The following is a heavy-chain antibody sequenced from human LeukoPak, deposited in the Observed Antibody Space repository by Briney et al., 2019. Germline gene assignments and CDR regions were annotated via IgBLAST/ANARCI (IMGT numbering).Heavy chain of an antibody. CDR3: AKDQKFRKDIDY. V-gene: IGHV3-30*18. CDR1: GFTFNDYG. Sequence: QSGGSLRLSCAASGFTFNDYGMHWVRQAPGKGLDWVAVISYDGSNKYYAGSVKGRFTISRDNSNTLYLQMNSLRVEDTAVYYCAKDQKFRKDIDYWGQGTLVTVSS. CDR2: ISYDGSNK. J-gene: IGHJ4*02.